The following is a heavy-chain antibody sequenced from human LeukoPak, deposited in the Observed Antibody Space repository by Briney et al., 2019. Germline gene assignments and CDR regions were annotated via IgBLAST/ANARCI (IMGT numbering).Heavy chain of an antibody. CDR2: ISAYDGGT. CDR1: VYSFTSYA. D-gene: IGHD6-13*01. Sequence: GASVNVSCKPSVYSFTSYAYNGVRQAPGQGLEWMEWISAYDGGTKYAQDLQGRVTMTTDTSTRTAYMELTRLTSDDTAVYYCARDPLTSTWSPYYFTLDVWGQGTTVSVSS. CDR3: ARDPLTSTWSPYYFTLDV. J-gene: IGHJ6*02. V-gene: IGHV1-18*01.